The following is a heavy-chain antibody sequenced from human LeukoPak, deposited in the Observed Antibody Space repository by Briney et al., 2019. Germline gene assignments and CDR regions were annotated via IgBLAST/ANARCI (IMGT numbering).Heavy chain of an antibody. CDR2: ISYDGSNK. V-gene: IGHV3-30*18. D-gene: IGHD3-22*01. CDR1: GFPFGSYV. Sequence: PGGSLRLSCEASGFPFGSYVMSWVRQAPGKGLEWVAVISYDGSNKYYADSVKGRFTISRDNSKNTLYLQMNSLRAEDTAVYYCAKDMPPNYYDSSGYYRGDAFDIWGQGTMVTVSS. J-gene: IGHJ3*02. CDR3: AKDMPPNYYDSSGYYRGDAFDI.